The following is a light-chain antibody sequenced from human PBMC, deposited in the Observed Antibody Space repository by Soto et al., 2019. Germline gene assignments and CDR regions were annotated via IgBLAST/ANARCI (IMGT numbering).Light chain of an antibody. Sequence: EIVLTQSPGTLSLSPGERATFSCRASQSVSSNYLAWYQQKPGQAPRLLIYGAFKRATGIPDRFSGSGSGTDFTLTISRMEPEDFAVYCCQQYANSPITFGQGTRLEIK. CDR3: QQYANSPIT. CDR2: GAF. CDR1: QSVSSNY. V-gene: IGKV3-20*01. J-gene: IGKJ5*01.